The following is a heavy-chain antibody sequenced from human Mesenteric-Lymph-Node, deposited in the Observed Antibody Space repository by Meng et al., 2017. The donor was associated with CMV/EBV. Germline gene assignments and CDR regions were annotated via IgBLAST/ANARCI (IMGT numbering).Heavy chain of an antibody. V-gene: IGHV1-18*01. CDR1: GYAFTNYG. CDR3: ARGVGKRTVSSYFDY. Sequence: ASVKVSCKASGYAFTNYGISWVRQAPGQGLEWVGWISAYNGDTNYAQKIQGRVNLTTDTSTNTAYMELRGLRSDDTAVYYCARGVGKRTVSSYFDYWGQGTLVTVSS. J-gene: IGHJ4*02. D-gene: IGHD5/OR15-5a*01. CDR2: ISAYNGDT.